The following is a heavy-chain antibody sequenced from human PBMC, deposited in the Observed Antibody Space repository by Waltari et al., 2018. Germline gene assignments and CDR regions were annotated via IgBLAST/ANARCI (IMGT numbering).Heavy chain of an antibody. D-gene: IGHD7-27*01. CDR3: AEDFFFLGHPSVDY. Sequence: EVQLLESGGGLVQPGGSLRLSCAASGFTFSSYAMSWVRQAPGKGLEWVSAISGSGGSTYYADSVKGRFTISRDNSKNTLYLQMNSLRAEDTAVYYCAEDFFFLGHPSVDYWGQGTLVTVSS. J-gene: IGHJ4*02. CDR2: ISGSGGST. V-gene: IGHV3-23*01. CDR1: GFTFSSYA.